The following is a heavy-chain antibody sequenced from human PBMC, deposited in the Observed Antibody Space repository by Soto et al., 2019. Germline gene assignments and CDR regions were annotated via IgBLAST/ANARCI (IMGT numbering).Heavy chain of an antibody. J-gene: IGHJ5*02. CDR2: ISAYNGNT. V-gene: IGHV1-18*04. CDR3: ARVFGSSWYGYWFDP. CDR1: GYTFTSYG. D-gene: IGHD6-13*01. Sequence: ASVKVSCKASGYTFTSYGISWVRQAPGQGLEWMGWISAYNGNTNYAQKLQGRVTMTTDTSTSTAYMELRSLRSEDTAVYYCARVFGSSWYGYWFDPWGQGTLVTVSS.